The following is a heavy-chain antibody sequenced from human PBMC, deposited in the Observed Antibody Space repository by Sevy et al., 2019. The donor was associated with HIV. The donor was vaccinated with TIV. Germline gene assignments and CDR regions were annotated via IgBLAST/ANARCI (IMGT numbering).Heavy chain of an antibody. CDR3: ARDSLVRGVITNPYYYYYMDV. CDR2: INPSGGST. V-gene: IGHV1-46*01. D-gene: IGHD3-10*01. Sequence: ASKVSCKASGYTFTSYYMHWVRQAPGQGLEWMGIINPSGGSTSYAQKCQGRVTMTRDTSTSTVYMELGSLRSEDTAVYYCARDSLVRGVITNPYYYYYMDVWGKGTTVTVSS. CDR1: GYTFTSYY. J-gene: IGHJ6*03.